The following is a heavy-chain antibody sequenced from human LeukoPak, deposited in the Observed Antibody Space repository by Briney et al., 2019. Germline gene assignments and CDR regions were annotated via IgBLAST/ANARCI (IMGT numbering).Heavy chain of an antibody. CDR3: ARLSPESSTSN. CDR2: ISASGGTT. Sequence: PGGSLRLSCAPSGFTFNTYAMTWVRQTPGKGLEWVSAISASGGTTFYGDPVRGRFTVSRDNSKNTLYLQMNSLRAEDTAVYYCARLSPESSTSNWGQGTLVTVSS. J-gene: IGHJ4*02. V-gene: IGHV3-23*01. D-gene: IGHD6-6*01. CDR1: GFTFNTYA.